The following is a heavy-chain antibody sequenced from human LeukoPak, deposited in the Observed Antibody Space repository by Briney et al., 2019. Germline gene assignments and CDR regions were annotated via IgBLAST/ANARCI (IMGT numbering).Heavy chain of an antibody. Sequence: GASVKVSCKASGGTFSSYAISWVRQAPGQGLEWMGGIIPIFGTANYAQKLQGRVTMTTDTSTSTAYMELRSLRSDDTAVYYCARAVAGFYDYWGQGTLVTVSS. J-gene: IGHJ4*02. CDR2: IIPIFGTA. CDR3: ARAVAGFYDY. V-gene: IGHV1-69*05. D-gene: IGHD6-19*01. CDR1: GGTFSSYA.